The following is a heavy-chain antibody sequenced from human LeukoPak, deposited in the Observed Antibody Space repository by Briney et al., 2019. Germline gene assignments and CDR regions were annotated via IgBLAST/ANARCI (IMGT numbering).Heavy chain of an antibody. V-gene: IGHV3-30*02. CDR1: GFTFSSDG. D-gene: IGHD5-24*01. CDR3: AKSGDGYRFDY. CDR2: IRHDGSKK. Sequence: PGGSLRLSCAASGFTFSSDGMHWVRQAPGKGLEWVEFIRHDGSKKYYADSVKGRFTTSRDNCKNTLDLQMNSRRPEDTAVYYCAKSGDGYRFDYWGQGTLVTVSS. J-gene: IGHJ4*02.